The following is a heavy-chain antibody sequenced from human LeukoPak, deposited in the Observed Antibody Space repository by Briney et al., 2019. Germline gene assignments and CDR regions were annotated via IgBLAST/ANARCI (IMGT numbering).Heavy chain of an antibody. CDR3: PRENWVFDY. V-gene: IGHV4-38-2*02. CDR2: VYRSGST. D-gene: IGHD7-27*01. J-gene: IGHJ4*02. CDR1: GYSISSGYH. Sequence: SETLSLTCVVSGYSISSGYHWGWILQPPGEGLEWIGSVYRSGSTYYNPSLKSRVTISVDTSKNQISLKVRSVTAADTAVYYCPRENWVFDYWGQGILVTVSS.